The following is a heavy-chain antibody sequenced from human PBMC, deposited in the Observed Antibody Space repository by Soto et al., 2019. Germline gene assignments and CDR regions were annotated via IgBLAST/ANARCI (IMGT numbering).Heavy chain of an antibody. J-gene: IGHJ1*01. D-gene: IGHD2-15*01. CDR3: ARDGIGYCSGGSCYSAHFQH. V-gene: IGHV4-4*02. Sequence: PSETLSLTCAVSGGSISSSNWWSWVRQPPGKGLEWIGEIYHSGSTNYNPSLKSRVTISVDKSKNQFSLKLSSVTAADTAVYYCARDGIGYCSGGSCYSAHFQHWGQGTLVTVS. CDR1: GGSISSSNW. CDR2: IYHSGST.